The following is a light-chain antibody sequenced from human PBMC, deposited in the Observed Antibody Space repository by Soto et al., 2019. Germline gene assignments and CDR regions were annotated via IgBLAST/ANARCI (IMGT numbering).Light chain of an antibody. CDR1: HDIRSA. V-gene: IGKV1-17*01. Sequence: DIQLTQSPSSLSASVGDRVTITCRASHDIRSALGWYQQKPGKAPKLLIYGASTLQSGVPARFSGSGSGTDFTLTISSLQPDDFATYYCQHYKSYSEAFGQGTKVDIK. CDR3: QHYKSYSEA. CDR2: GAS. J-gene: IGKJ1*01.